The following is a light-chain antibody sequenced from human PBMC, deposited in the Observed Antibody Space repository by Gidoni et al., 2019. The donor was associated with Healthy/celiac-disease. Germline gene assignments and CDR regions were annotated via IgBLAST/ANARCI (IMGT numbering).Light chain of an antibody. V-gene: IGKV1-33*01. CDR2: DAS. CDR3: QQYDNLPLT. CDR1: QDISNY. J-gene: IGKJ4*01. Sequence: DIQMTQSPSSLSASVGDRVTITCQESQDISNYLTWYQQKPGKAPKRLIYDASNLETGVPSRFSGSGSGTYFTFPISSLQPEDIATYYCQQYDNLPLTFGGETKVEIK.